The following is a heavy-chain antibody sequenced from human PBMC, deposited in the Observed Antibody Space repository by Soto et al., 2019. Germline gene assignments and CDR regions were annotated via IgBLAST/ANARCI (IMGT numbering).Heavy chain of an antibody. V-gene: IGHV4-34*01. CDR1: GGSFSGYY. CDR2: INHSGST. CDR3: TSKFGQLLADAFDI. Sequence: SETLSLTCAVYGGSFSGYYWSWIRQPPGKGLEWIGEINHSGSTNYNPSLKSRVTISVDTSKNQFSLKLSSVTDADTAVYYCTSKFGQLLADAFDIWGQGTMVT. D-gene: IGHD3-10*01. J-gene: IGHJ3*02.